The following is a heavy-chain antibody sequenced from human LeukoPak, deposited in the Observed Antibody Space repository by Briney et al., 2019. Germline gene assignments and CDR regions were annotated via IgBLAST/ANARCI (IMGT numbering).Heavy chain of an antibody. CDR2: INPNSGGT. Sequence: ASVKVSCKASGYTFTGYYMHWVRQAPGQGLEWMGWINPNSGGTNYAQKFQGRVTMTRDTSISTAYMELSRLRSDDTAVYYCACSGYYYGSGSYLDYWGQGTLVTVSS. CDR1: GYTFTGYY. CDR3: ACSGYYYGSGSYLDY. V-gene: IGHV1-2*02. D-gene: IGHD3-10*01. J-gene: IGHJ4*02.